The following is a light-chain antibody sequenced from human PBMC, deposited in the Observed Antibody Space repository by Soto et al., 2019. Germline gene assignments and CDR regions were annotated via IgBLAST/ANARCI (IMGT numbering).Light chain of an antibody. J-gene: IGKJ4*01. CDR2: KAS. CDR3: QQASSFPLT. CDR1: EGISSW. Sequence: IQMTQSPLSVSASIGDRVTITCRASEGISSWLAWYQQKPGKSPNLLIYKASNLQNGVPSRFSGSGSGTDFTLTISSLQPEDFATYYCQQASSFPLTFGGGTKVDNK. V-gene: IGKV1-12*01.